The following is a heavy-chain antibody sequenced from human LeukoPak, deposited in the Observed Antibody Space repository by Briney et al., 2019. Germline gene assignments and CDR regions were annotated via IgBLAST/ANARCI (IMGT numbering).Heavy chain of an antibody. CDR2: IYYSGST. V-gene: IGHV4-31*03. Sequence: SQTLSLTCTVSGGSISSGGYYWSWIRQHPGKGLEWIGYIYYSGSTYYNPSLKSRVTISVDTSKNQFSLKLSSVTAADTAAYYCARDITNYYGMDVWGQGTTVTVSS. J-gene: IGHJ6*02. CDR1: GGSISSGGYY. CDR3: ARDITNYYGMDV.